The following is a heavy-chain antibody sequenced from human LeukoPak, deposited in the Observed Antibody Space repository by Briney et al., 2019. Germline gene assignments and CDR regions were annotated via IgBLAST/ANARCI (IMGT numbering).Heavy chain of an antibody. CDR1: GGTFSSYA. Sequence: SVKVSCKASGGTFSSYAISWVRQAPGQGLEWMGRIIPIFGIANYAQKFQGRVTITADKSTSTAYMELSSLRSEDTAVYYCARESGYSHGYFDYWGQGTLVTVSS. J-gene: IGHJ4*02. V-gene: IGHV1-69*04. CDR2: IIPIFGIA. CDR3: ARESGYSHGYFDY. D-gene: IGHD5-18*01.